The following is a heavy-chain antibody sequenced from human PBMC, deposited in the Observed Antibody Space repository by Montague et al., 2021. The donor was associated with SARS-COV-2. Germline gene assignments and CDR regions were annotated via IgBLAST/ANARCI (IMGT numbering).Heavy chain of an antibody. V-gene: IGHV4-59*12. Sequence: SETLSLTCTVSGGSISGYYWTWMRQPPGKGLEWLGHIYYSGSTKYNPSLKSRVTISIDTPKNQFSPKLKSVTAADTAVYYCARDRYYGSGTYLGMDAWGQGTTVTVSS. CDR1: GGSISGYY. CDR2: IYYSGST. CDR3: ARDRYYGSGTYLGMDA. D-gene: IGHD3-10*01. J-gene: IGHJ6*02.